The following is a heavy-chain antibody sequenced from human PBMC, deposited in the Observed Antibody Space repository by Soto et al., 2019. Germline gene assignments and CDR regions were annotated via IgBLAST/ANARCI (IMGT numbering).Heavy chain of an antibody. CDR2: INPNSGGT. J-gene: IGHJ6*02. D-gene: IGHD6-6*01. V-gene: IGHV1-2*02. Sequence: ASVKVSCKASGYTFTGYYMHWVRQAPGQGLEWMGWINPNSGGTNYAQKFQGRVTMTRDTSISAAYMELSRLRSDDTAVYYCARVRNSSPFYYYYGMDVWGPGTTVTVSS. CDR3: ARVRNSSPFYYYYGMDV. CDR1: GYTFTGYY.